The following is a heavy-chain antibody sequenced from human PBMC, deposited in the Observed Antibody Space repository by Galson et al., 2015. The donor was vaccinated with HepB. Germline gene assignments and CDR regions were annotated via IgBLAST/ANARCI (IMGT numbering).Heavy chain of an antibody. D-gene: IGHD3-22*01. CDR1: GYTFTSYG. CDR2: ISAYNGNT. V-gene: IGHV1-18*04. Sequence: SVKVSCKASGYTFTSYGISWVRQAPGQGLEWMGWISAYNGNTNYAQKLQGRVTMTTDTSTSTAYMELRSLRSDDTAVYYCARITTDYYYYGMDVWGQGTTVTVSS. CDR3: ARITTDYYYYGMDV. J-gene: IGHJ6*02.